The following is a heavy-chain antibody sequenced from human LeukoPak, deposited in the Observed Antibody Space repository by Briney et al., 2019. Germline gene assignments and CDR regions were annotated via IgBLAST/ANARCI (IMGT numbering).Heavy chain of an antibody. CDR3: ARGGREMRFGV. CDR2: INPSGGST. Sequence: ASVKVSCKAYGYTFTSYYMHWVRQAPGQGLEWRGIINPSGGSTSYAQKFQGRVTMTRDMSTSTVYMELSSLRSEDTAVYYCARGGREMRFGVWGKGTTVTVSS. J-gene: IGHJ6*04. V-gene: IGHV1-46*01. CDR1: GYTFTSYY. D-gene: IGHD3-3*01.